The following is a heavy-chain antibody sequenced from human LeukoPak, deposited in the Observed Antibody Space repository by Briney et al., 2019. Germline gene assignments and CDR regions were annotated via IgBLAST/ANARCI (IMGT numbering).Heavy chain of an antibody. V-gene: IGHV1-18*01. D-gene: IGHD2-15*01. CDR3: AREGSPFYYYYMDV. CDR1: GYTFTSYG. J-gene: IGHJ6*03. Sequence: ASVKVSCKASGYTFTSYGISWVRQAPGQGLEWMGWISAYNGNTHYAQKLQGRVTMTTDTSTSIAYMELRSLRSDDTAVYYCAREGSPFYYYYMDVWGKGTTVTVSS. CDR2: ISAYNGNT.